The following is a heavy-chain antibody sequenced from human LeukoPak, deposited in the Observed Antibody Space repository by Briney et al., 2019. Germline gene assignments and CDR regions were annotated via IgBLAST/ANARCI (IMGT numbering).Heavy chain of an antibody. Sequence: PGGSLRLSCAASGFTFGSYGMHWVRQAPGIGLEWVTVISDDGSKEYYANSVKGRFTISRDNSVNTLFLQMSSLRAEDTAVYYCAASPGSGWSFGYFDYWGQGTLVTVSS. D-gene: IGHD6-19*01. CDR3: AASPGSGWSFGYFDY. CDR2: ISDDGSKE. J-gene: IGHJ4*02. CDR1: GFTFGSYG. V-gene: IGHV3-30*03.